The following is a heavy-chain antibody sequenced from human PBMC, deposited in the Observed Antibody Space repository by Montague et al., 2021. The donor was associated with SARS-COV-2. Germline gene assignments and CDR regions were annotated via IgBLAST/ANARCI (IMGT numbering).Heavy chain of an antibody. D-gene: IGHD2-2*01. CDR3: ARSQDCSTTSCHFDY. CDR2: IYHSGST. J-gene: IGHJ4*02. V-gene: IGHV4-38-2*02. Sequence: SETLSLTCTVSGYSISSRYYWGWIRQPPGKGLEWIGSIYHSGSTXYNPSLKSRVTISVDTSKNQFSLKLSSVAAADTAVYYCARSQDCSTTSCHFDYWGQGTLVTVSS. CDR1: GYSISSRYY.